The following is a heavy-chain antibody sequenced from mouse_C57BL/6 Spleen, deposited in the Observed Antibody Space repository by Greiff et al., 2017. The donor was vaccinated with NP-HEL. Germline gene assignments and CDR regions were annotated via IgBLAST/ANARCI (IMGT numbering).Heavy chain of an antibody. V-gene: IGHV1-15*01. D-gene: IGHD4-1*01. CDR3: TTGTFWCFDV. CDR1: GYTFTDYE. J-gene: IGHJ1*03. CDR2: IDPETGGT. Sequence: QVQLKQSGAELVRPGASVTLSCKASGYTFTDYEMHWVKQTPVHGLEWIGAIDPETGGTAYNQKFKGKAILTADKSSSTAYMELRSLTSEDSAVYYCTTGTFWCFDVWGTGTTVTVSS.